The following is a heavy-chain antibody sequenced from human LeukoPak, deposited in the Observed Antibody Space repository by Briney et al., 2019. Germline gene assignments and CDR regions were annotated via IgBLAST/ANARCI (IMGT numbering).Heavy chain of an antibody. V-gene: IGHV3-21*04. D-gene: IGHD6-19*01. CDR3: XXXPXTVAAPYFDY. J-gene: IGHJ4*02. CDR1: GFTFSSYN. Sequence: PGGSLRLSCAASGFTFSSYNMNWVRQPPGKGLEGVSSISSSSGHIHYADSLKGRFTISRDNANNSLYLQVNSLRDWDTAVYYCXXXPXTVAAPYFDYWGQGSLVTVSS. CDR2: ISSSSGHI.